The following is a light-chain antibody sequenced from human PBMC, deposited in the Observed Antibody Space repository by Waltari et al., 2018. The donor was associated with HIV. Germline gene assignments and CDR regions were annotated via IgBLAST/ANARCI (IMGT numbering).Light chain of an antibody. CDR1: SSHIGAGYD. Sequence: QSVLTQPPSVSGAPGQRVTISCTGSSSHIGAGYDVQWFQQLPGTAPKLLIYGNTNRPSGVPDRFSGSKSGTSASLAITGLQAEDEADYYCQSYDSGLTAYVFGTGTKVTVL. CDR2: GNT. CDR3: QSYDSGLTAYV. J-gene: IGLJ1*01. V-gene: IGLV1-40*01.